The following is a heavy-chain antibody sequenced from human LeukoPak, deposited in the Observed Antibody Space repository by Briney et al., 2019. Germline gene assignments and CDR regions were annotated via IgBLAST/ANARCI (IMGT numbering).Heavy chain of an antibody. CDR3: ARDKIVGATHFDY. CDR1: GFTFSDYY. D-gene: IGHD1-26*01. CDR2: ISSSGSSF. V-gene: IGHV3-11*04. J-gene: IGHJ4*02. Sequence: GGSLRLSCAASGFTFSDYYMSWIRQSPGKGLEWVSYISSSGSSFYYADSVKGRFTISRDNAKNSLYLQMTSLRAEDTAVYYCARDKIVGATHFDYWGQGTLVTVSS.